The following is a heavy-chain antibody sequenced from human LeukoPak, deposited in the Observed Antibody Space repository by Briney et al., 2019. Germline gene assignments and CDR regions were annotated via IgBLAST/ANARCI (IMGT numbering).Heavy chain of an antibody. CDR2: ISGSGGST. J-gene: IGHJ4*02. CDR3: AQDRYRLVWY. CDR1: GFTFSSYA. D-gene: IGHD2-8*01. Sequence: GGSLRLSCAASGFTFSSYAMSWVRQAPVKGLEWVSAISGSGGSTYYADSVKGRFTISRDNSKNTLYLQMNSLRAEDTAVYYCAQDRYRLVWYWGQGTLVTVSS. V-gene: IGHV3-23*01.